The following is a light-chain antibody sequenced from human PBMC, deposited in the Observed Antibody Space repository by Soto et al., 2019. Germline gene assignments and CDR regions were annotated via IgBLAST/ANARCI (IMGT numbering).Light chain of an antibody. V-gene: IGKV3-15*01. Sequence: EIVMTQSPATLSVSPGERDTLSCRASQSDSSNLAWYQQKVGQAPRVLIYDASTRATGIPGRFSGSGSGTEFTLTISSLQSEDFAVYYCQQYNNWPETFGQGTKVDIK. CDR1: QSDSSN. J-gene: IGKJ1*01. CDR2: DAS. CDR3: QQYNNWPET.